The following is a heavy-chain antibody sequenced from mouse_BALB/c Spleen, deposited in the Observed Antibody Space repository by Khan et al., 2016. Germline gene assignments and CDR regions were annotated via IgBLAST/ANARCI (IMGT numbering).Heavy chain of an antibody. CDR3: ARQDYRSYAMDY. Sequence: QVQLKESGPDLVAPSQSLSITCTVSGFSLTSYGVHWVRQPPGKGLEWLVVIWGDGNTSYSSTLKSRLSISKDNSKSQVFLKMISLQTDDTAMYXCARQDYRSYAMDYWGQGTSVTVSS. CDR2: IWGDGNT. J-gene: IGHJ4*01. CDR1: GFSLTSYG. D-gene: IGHD2-14*01. V-gene: IGHV2-6-2*01.